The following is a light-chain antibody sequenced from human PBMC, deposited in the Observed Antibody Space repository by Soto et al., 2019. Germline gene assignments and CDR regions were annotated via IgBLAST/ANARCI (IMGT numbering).Light chain of an antibody. CDR2: KAS. Sequence: DLQMTQSPSTLSASIGDRVTITCRASQSVSTWLAWYQQKPGKAPKLLIYKASNLESGVPSRFSGSGSETEFALTISSLQPDDFATYYCQQYNSYSWTFGQGTRVEIK. CDR3: QQYNSYSWT. CDR1: QSVSTW. V-gene: IGKV1-5*03. J-gene: IGKJ1*01.